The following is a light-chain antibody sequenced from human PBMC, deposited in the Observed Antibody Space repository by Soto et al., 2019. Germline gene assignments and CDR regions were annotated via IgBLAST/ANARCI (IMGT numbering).Light chain of an antibody. CDR1: QSVSSSY. J-gene: IGKJ1*01. CDR3: HQYSSSPRT. CDR2: GAS. Sequence: PGERATLSCRASQSVSSSYLAWYQQKPGQAPRLLIYGASSRATGIPDRFSGSGSGTDFTLTISRLEPEDFAVFYCHQYSSSPRTFGQGTKVDIK. V-gene: IGKV3-20*01.